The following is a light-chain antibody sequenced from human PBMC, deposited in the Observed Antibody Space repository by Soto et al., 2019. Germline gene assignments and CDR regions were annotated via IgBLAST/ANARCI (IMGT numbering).Light chain of an antibody. J-gene: IGLJ1*01. Sequence: QSALTQPPSVSASHGQSITISCTGTSSDIGSYNFVSWYQQHPGKAPKLMIYEGSKRPSGISDRFSGSKSGNTASLTISGLQAEDEADYFCFSYAGSSTYVFGTGTKVTVL. CDR2: EGS. CDR3: FSYAGSSTYV. CDR1: SSDIGSYNF. V-gene: IGLV2-23*01.